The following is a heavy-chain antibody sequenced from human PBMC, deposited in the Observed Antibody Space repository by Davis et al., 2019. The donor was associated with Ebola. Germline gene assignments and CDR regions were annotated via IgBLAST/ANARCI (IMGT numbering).Heavy chain of an antibody. CDR3: ARDYRGWVGMDV. CDR2: IIPIFGTA. CDR1: GGTFSSYA. J-gene: IGHJ6*02. V-gene: IGHV1-69*05. D-gene: IGHD1-14*01. Sequence: SVKVSCKASGGTFSSYAISWVRQAPGQGLEWMGGIIPIFGTANYAQKFQGRVTMTRDTSTSTVYMELSSLRSEDTAVYYCARDYRGWVGMDVWGQGTTVTVSS.